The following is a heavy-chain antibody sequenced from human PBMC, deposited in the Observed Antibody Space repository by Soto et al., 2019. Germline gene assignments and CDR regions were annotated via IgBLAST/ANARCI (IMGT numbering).Heavy chain of an antibody. CDR3: VGTPGDVFDL. D-gene: IGHD1-26*01. J-gene: IGHJ3*01. CDR2: IGHSGNF. V-gene: IGHV4-34*01. Sequence: SETLSLTCAVYGGSFSDYYWNWVRQPPGKGLEWIGEIGHSGNFNYNPSLKSRVTMSEDTSNNHFSLKLTSVTAADTAVYYCVGTPGDVFDLWGQGTMVTVSS. CDR1: GGSFSDYY.